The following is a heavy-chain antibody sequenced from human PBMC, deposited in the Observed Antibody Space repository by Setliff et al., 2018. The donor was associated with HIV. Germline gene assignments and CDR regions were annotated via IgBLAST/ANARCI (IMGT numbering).Heavy chain of an antibody. CDR1: GGSISSSSYY. Sequence: SSETLSLTCTVSGGSISSSSYYWGWIRQPPGKGLEWIGNIYYTGNTYYNPSLKSRVTISVDTSKNQFSLKLSSVTAADTAVYYCARHYYGSGSYYNPPPYYYYYMDVWGKGTTVTSP. D-gene: IGHD3-10*01. CDR2: IYYTGNT. CDR3: ARHYYGSGSYYNPPPYYYYYMDV. J-gene: IGHJ6*03. V-gene: IGHV4-39*01.